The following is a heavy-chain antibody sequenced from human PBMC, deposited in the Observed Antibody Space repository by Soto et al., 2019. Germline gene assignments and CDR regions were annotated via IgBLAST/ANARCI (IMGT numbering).Heavy chain of an antibody. CDR1: GYTFTSYY. V-gene: IGHV1-46*01. CDR3: ARGLIYDSSGYYFDY. D-gene: IGHD3-22*01. CDR2: INPSGGST. Sequence: ASVKVSCKASGYTFTSYYMHWVRQAPGQGLEWMGIINPSGGSTRYAQKFQGRVTMTRDTSTSTVYMELSSLRSQDTAVYYCARGLIYDSSGYYFDYWGQGTLVTVSS. J-gene: IGHJ4*02.